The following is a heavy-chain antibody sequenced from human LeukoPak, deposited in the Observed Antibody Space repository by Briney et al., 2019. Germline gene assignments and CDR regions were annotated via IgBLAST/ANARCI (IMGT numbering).Heavy chain of an antibody. V-gene: IGHV3-23*01. Sequence: GSLRLSCAASGFTFSSYAMSWVRQAPGKGLEWVSAISGSGGSTYYADSVKGRFTISRDNSKNTLYLQMNSLTAEDTAVYYCAKGKYSSGYPYYFDYWGQGALVTVSS. D-gene: IGHD3-22*01. J-gene: IGHJ4*02. CDR1: GFTFSSYA. CDR3: AKGKYSSGYPYYFDY. CDR2: ISGSGGST.